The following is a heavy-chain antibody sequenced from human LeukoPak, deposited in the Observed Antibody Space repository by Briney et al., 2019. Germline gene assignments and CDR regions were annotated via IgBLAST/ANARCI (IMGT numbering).Heavy chain of an antibody. Sequence: PGGSLRLSCAASGFTFSTYWMSWVRQAPGKGLEWVANIKQDGSEKYYVDSVKGRFTISRDNAKNSLYLQMSSLRADDMAVYYCARGREQWLDPYYYYGMDVWGQGTTVTVSS. J-gene: IGHJ6*02. CDR3: ARGREQWLDPYYYYGMDV. D-gene: IGHD6-19*01. V-gene: IGHV3-7*01. CDR2: IKQDGSEK. CDR1: GFTFSTYW.